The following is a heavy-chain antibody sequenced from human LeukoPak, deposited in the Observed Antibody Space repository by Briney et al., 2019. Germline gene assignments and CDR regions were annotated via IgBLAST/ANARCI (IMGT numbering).Heavy chain of an antibody. CDR2: ISYDGSNK. CDR1: GFTFSSYA. V-gene: IGHV3-30-3*02. J-gene: IGHJ4*02. CDR3: AKSGYYGTGSEPFDY. D-gene: IGHD3-10*01. Sequence: GRSLRLSCAASGFTFSSYAMHWVRQAPGKGLEWVAVISYDGSNKYYADSVKGRFTISRDNSKNTLYLQMNSLRAEDTAVCYCAKSGYYGTGSEPFDYWGQGTLVTVSS.